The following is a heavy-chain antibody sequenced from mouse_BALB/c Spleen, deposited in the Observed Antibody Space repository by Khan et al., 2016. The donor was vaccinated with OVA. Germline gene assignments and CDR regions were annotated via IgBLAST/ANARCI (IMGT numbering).Heavy chain of an antibody. Sequence: EVQLQESGPGLVKPSQSLSLTCTVTGYSITSDYAWNWLRQFPGNKLEWMGFISYSGKTNYNPSLKSRISITRNTSKNQFFLQLNSVTTEDTARYYCARVYGGDFDYWGQGTTLTVSS. CDR1: GYSITSDYA. CDR3: ARVYGGDFDY. J-gene: IGHJ2*01. CDR2: ISYSGKT. D-gene: IGHD1-1*01. V-gene: IGHV3-2*02.